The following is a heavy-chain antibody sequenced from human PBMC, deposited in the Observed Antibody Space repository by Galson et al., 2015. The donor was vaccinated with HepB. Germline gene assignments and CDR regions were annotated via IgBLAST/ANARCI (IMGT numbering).Heavy chain of an antibody. CDR2: INSDGTYI. CDR1: GFTFSNYR. CDR3: ARTRGAAAGIFDY. V-gene: IGHV3-74*01. J-gene: IGHJ4*02. D-gene: IGHD6-13*01. Sequence: SLRLSCAASGFTFSNYRMHWVRQAPGKGLAWVSRINSDGTYITYADSVKGRFTISRDNAKNTLYLQMNSPRAEDTALYYCARTRGAAAGIFDYWGQGALVTVSS.